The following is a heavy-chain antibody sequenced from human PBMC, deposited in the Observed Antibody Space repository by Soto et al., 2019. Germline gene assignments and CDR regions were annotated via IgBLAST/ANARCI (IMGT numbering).Heavy chain of an antibody. CDR3: ARNNDCGDDCSYFGY. Sequence: QVQLVQSGAEVKKPGASVKVSCKASGYTFTSYGSSWVRQAPGQGLEWMGWISAYNGNTDYAQKLQGRVTMTTDTSTSTGYMELRSLRSDDTAVYYCARNNDCGDDCSYFGYWCQGSLDTVST. J-gene: IGHJ4*02. V-gene: IGHV1-18*01. CDR2: ISAYNGNT. D-gene: IGHD2-21*02. CDR1: GYTFTSYG.